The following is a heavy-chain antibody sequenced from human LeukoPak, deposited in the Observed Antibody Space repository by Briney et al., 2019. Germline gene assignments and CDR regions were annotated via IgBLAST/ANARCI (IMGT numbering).Heavy chain of an antibody. CDR2: MSGGGDSD. Sequence: PGGSLRLSCAASGFTFTSYAMSWVRQTPGKGLEWVASMSGGGDSDYYADSVKGRFTVSRDKSKNTLYVQMNSLRADDTAVYYCTKDASYARENDNSGFLIDWGQGTLDTVSS. V-gene: IGHV3-23*01. D-gene: IGHD3-22*01. CDR3: TKDASYARENDNSGFLID. CDR1: GFTFTSYA. J-gene: IGHJ4*02.